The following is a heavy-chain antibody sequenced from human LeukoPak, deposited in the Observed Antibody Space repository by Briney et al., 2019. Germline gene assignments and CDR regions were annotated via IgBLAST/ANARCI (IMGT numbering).Heavy chain of an antibody. CDR3: ARDLGGSMSAYYFDY. Sequence: SVKVSCKASGGTFSSYAISWVRQAPGQGLEWMGRIIPIFGTANYAQKFQGRVTITTDESTSTAYMELSSLRSEDTAVYYCARDLGGSMSAYYFDYWGQGALVTVSS. V-gene: IGHV1-69*05. D-gene: IGHD3-3*01. J-gene: IGHJ4*02. CDR1: GGTFSSYA. CDR2: IIPIFGTA.